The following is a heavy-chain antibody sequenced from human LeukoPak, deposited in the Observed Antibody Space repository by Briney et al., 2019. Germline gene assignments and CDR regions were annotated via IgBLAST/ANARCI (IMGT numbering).Heavy chain of an antibody. CDR3: ARDTGAARPYFDY. D-gene: IGHD6-6*01. CDR1: GFTFSSYA. Sequence: GGSLRLSCAASGFTFSSYAMHWVRQAPGKGLEWVAVISYDGSNKYYADSVKGRLTISRDNSKNTLYLQMNSLRAEDTAVYYCARDTGAARPYFDYWGQGTLVTVSS. J-gene: IGHJ4*02. CDR2: ISYDGSNK. V-gene: IGHV3-30*04.